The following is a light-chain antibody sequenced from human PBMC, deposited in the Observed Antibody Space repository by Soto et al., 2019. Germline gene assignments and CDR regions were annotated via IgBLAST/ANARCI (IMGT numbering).Light chain of an antibody. Sequence: QSALTQPASVSGSPGQSITISCTGSSSDVGGYNYVSWYQQHPGKAPKLIIYDVNNRPSGVSNRFSGSKSGNTASLTISGLQPEDEADYYCSSYSDRSTLFGGGTKVTVL. CDR3: SSYSDRSTL. V-gene: IGLV2-14*01. J-gene: IGLJ2*01. CDR1: SSDVGGYNY. CDR2: DVN.